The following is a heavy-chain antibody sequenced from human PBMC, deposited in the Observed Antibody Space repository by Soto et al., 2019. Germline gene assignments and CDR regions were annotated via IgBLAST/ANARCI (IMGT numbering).Heavy chain of an antibody. CDR3: ARIRGYWYGMDV. J-gene: IGHJ6*02. CDR1: GFPLSTYG. V-gene: IGHV3-23*01. Sequence: EVQLLESGGGLVQPGGSLRLSCAASGFPLSTYGMSWVRQAPGKGLEWVSSITGTGGDTYYAYSVKGRFTSSRDNSNNLLYLQMNSLRVENTAMYYCARIRGYWYGMDVWGQGTTITVSS. CDR2: ITGTGGDT.